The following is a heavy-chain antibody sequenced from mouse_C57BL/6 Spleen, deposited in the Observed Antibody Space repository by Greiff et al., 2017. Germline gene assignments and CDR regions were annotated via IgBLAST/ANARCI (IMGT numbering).Heavy chain of an antibody. CDR3: ARWSYYYGSSYVY. CDR2: IYPGDGDT. CDR1: GYAFSSYW. J-gene: IGHJ2*01. D-gene: IGHD1-1*01. V-gene: IGHV1-80*01. Sequence: VQLQQSGAELVKPGASVKISCKASGYAFSSYWMNWVKQRPGKGLEWIGQIYPGDGDTNYNGKFKGKATLTADKSSSTAYMQLSSLTSEDSAVYFCARWSYYYGSSYVYWGQGTTLTVSS.